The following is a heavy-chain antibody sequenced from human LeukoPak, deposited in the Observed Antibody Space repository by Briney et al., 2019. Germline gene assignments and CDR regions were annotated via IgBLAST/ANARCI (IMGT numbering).Heavy chain of an antibody. CDR1: GYTFTGYY. V-gene: IGHV1-2*02. Sequence: ASVKVSCKASGYTFTGYYMHWVRQAPGQGLEWMGWINPNSGSTNYAQKFQGRVTMTRDTSISTAYMELSRLRSDDTAVYYCARPYYYDSSGYYYVRYWGQGTLVTVSS. D-gene: IGHD3-22*01. CDR2: INPNSGST. CDR3: ARPYYYDSSGYYYVRY. J-gene: IGHJ4*02.